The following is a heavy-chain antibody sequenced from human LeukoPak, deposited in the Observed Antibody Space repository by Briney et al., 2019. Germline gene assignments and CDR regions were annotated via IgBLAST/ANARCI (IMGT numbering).Heavy chain of an antibody. CDR2: IYPGDSDT. CDR1: GYSFTSYW. Sequence: GESLKISCQGSGYSFTSYWIGWVRQMPGKGLGWMGIIYPGDSDTIYSPSFQGQVTISADKSISTAYLQWSSLKASDTAMYYCATPARYSSSFDYWGQGTLVTVSS. CDR3: ATPARYSSSFDY. J-gene: IGHJ4*02. D-gene: IGHD6-13*01. V-gene: IGHV5-51*01.